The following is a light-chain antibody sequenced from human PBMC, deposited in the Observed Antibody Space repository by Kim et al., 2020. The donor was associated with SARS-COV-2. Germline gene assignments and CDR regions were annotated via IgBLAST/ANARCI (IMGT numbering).Light chain of an antibody. J-gene: IGKJ5*01. CDR3: QQSYSTLAIT. V-gene: IGKV1-39*01. CDR2: AAS. CDR1: QSISSY. Sequence: SVGDRVTITCRASQSISSYLNWYQQKPGKAPKLLIYAASSLQSGVPSRFSGSGSGTDFTLTISSLQPEDFATYYCQQSYSTLAITFGQGTRLEIK.